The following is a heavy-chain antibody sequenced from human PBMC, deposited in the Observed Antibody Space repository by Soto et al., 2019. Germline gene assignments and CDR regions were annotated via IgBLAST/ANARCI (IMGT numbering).Heavy chain of an antibody. J-gene: IGHJ5*02. CDR2: ISWSGTNI. V-gene: IGHV3-9*01. D-gene: IGHD6-13*01. CDR1: GFTFDDYA. CDR3: AKGGSAALISAAGTGNWFDP. Sequence: EVHLVESGGGLVQPGRSLKLSCVASGFTFDDYAMYWVRQAPGKGPEWVSGISWSGTNIACADSVKGRFTISRDNAKNTLYLQMNSLRADDTALYYCAKGGSAALISAAGTGNWFDPWGQGSLVTVSS.